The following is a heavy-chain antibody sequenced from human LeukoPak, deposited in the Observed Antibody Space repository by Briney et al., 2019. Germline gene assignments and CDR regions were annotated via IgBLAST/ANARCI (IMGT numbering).Heavy chain of an antibody. CDR3: ARRGGSSSWYLKYYFDY. V-gene: IGHV3-7*01. CDR2: INKDGSEK. J-gene: IGHJ4*02. Sequence: SMRLSCAASGFTFSSYWMSWVRQAPGKGREWVANINKDGSEKYYVDSVKGRFTISRDNAKNSLYLQMNSLRAEDTAVYYCARRGGSSSWYLKYYFDYWGQEDLVTVSS. D-gene: IGHD6-13*01. CDR1: GFTFSSYW.